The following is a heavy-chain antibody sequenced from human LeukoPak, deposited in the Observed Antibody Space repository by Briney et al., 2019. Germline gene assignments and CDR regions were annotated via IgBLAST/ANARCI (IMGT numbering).Heavy chain of an antibody. Sequence: GASLKISCKGSGYRFTSYWIGWVRQMPGKGLEWMGIIYPGDSDATYSPSFQGQVTISADKSISTAYLQWSGLKASDTAMYYCARRAKGGKYYDILTGYSDAFDIWGQGTMVTVSS. CDR2: IYPGDSDA. CDR3: ARRAKGGKYYDILTGYSDAFDI. V-gene: IGHV5-51*01. CDR1: GYRFTSYW. J-gene: IGHJ3*02. D-gene: IGHD3-9*01.